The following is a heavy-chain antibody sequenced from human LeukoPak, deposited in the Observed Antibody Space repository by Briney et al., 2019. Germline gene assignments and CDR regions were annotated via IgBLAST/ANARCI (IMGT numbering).Heavy chain of an antibody. J-gene: IGHJ6*03. CDR2: INNSGRV. V-gene: IGHV4-34*01. D-gene: IGHD1-7*01. Sequence: PSETLSLTCAVYGGSFSNYYWSWIRQPPGKGRELIGEINNSGRVNYNPSLMSRVTVSVDTSKNQFSLRLTSVTATDTAVYYCARRWNYGRNYYIDVWGNGATVSVSS. CDR3: ARRWNYGRNYYIDV. CDR1: GGSFSNYY.